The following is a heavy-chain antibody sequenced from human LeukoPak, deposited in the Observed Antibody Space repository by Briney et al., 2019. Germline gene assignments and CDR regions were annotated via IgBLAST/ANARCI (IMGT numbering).Heavy chain of an antibody. CDR2: IWYDGSNK. D-gene: IGHD3-10*01. Sequence: GGSLRLSCTASGFTFSSYAMSWVRQAPGKGLEWVAVIWYDGSNKYYADSVKGRFTISRDNSKNTLYLQMNSLRAEDTAVYYCARVKVSGSYYNREDYWGQGTLVTVSS. CDR1: GFTFSSYA. CDR3: ARVKVSGSYYNREDY. J-gene: IGHJ4*02. V-gene: IGHV3-33*08.